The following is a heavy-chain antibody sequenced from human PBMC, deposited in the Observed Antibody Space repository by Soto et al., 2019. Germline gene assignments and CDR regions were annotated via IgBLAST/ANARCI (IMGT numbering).Heavy chain of an antibody. CDR1: GGSISGGGYY. Sequence: QVQLQESGPGLVKPSQTLSLTCTVSGGSISGGGYYWSWIRQHPGKGLEWIGYIYNSGFTYYNPSLKSRVTISVDTSKNQFSLNLSSVTAADTAVYYCARVKGRRPWYFDLWGRGTLVTVSS. CDR2: IYNSGFT. V-gene: IGHV4-31*03. CDR3: ARVKGRRPWYFDL. D-gene: IGHD1-1*01. J-gene: IGHJ2*01.